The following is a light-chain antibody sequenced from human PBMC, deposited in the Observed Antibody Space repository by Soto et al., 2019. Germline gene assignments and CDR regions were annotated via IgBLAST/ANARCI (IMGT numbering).Light chain of an antibody. Sequence: QSVLTQPASVSGSPEQSRTISCTGTSSDVGGYNFVSWFQQHPCKAPKLMIYEVSDRPSGVSSRFSGSKSGNTASLSISGLQAEDEADYFCSSYSRTNTIVFGGGTKLTVL. CDR3: SSYSRTNTIV. J-gene: IGLJ3*02. CDR2: EVS. CDR1: SSDVGGYNF. V-gene: IGLV2-14*01.